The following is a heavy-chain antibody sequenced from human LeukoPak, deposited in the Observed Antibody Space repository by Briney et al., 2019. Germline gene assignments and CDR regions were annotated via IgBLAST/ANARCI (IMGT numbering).Heavy chain of an antibody. CDR1: GGSIGSYY. D-gene: IGHD3-10*01. V-gene: IGHV4-59*01. J-gene: IGHJ4*02. CDR2: IYYSGST. Sequence: SETLSLTCTVSGGSIGSYYWSWIRQPPGKGLEWIGYIYYSGSTNYNPSLKSRVTISVDTSKNQFSLKLSSVTAADTVVYCCARLAYGSGSSYWGQGTLVTVSS. CDR3: ARLAYGSGSSY.